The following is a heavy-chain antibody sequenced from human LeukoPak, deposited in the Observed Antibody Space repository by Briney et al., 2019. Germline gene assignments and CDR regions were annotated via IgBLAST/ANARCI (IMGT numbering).Heavy chain of an antibody. D-gene: IGHD6-13*01. CDR1: GGFISTSNYY. V-gene: IGHV4-39*01. CDR3: ATRIAAAAHVDY. CDR2: IYYSGST. J-gene: IGHJ4*02. Sequence: SETLSLTCTVPGGFISTSNYYWGWIRQPPGKGLEWIGSIYYSGSTYYNPSLKSRVTISVDTSKSQFSLKLRSVTAADTAVYYCATRIAAAAHVDYWGQGTLVTVSS.